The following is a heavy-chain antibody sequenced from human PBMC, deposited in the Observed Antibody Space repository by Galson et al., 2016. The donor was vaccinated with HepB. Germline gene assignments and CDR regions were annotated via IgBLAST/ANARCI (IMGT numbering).Heavy chain of an antibody. CDR2: ISAYDGHT. J-gene: IGHJ4*02. CDR1: GYTFTSRG. D-gene: IGHD2-15*01. CDR3: ARDQAPLPGDY. Sequence: SVKVSCKASGYTFTSRGISWVRQAPGQGLEWRGWISAYDGHTNYGQKPQDRLTMTTDTSTSTAYMELRSLRSDDTAVYYCARDQAPLPGDYWGQGTLVTVSS. V-gene: IGHV1-18*01.